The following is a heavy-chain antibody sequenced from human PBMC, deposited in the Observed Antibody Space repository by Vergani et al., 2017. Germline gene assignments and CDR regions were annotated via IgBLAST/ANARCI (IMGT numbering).Heavy chain of an antibody. CDR1: GGSISSGGYY. Sequence: QVQLQESGPGLVKPSQTLSLTCTVSGGSISSGGYYWSWIRQHPGKGLEWIGYIDYSGSTYYNPSLKSRVTISVDTSKNQFSLKLSSVTAADPAVYYCARAITGTTLRGYFDYWGQGTLVTVSS. D-gene: IGHD1-7*01. CDR3: ARAITGTTLRGYFDY. CDR2: IDYSGST. V-gene: IGHV4-31*03. J-gene: IGHJ4*02.